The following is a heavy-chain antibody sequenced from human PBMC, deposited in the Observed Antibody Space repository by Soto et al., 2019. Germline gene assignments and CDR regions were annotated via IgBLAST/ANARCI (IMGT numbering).Heavy chain of an antibody. J-gene: IGHJ6*02. D-gene: IGHD6-19*01. CDR1: GFTFSSYG. Sequence: GGSLRLSCAASGFTFSSYGMHWVRQAPGKGLEWVAVISYDGSNKYYADSVKGRFTISRDNSKNTLYLQMNSLRAEDTAVYYCAKEGYSSGWYLELLRNYYYYGMDVWGQGTTVTVSS. CDR2: ISYDGSNK. CDR3: AKEGYSSGWYLELLRNYYYYGMDV. V-gene: IGHV3-30*18.